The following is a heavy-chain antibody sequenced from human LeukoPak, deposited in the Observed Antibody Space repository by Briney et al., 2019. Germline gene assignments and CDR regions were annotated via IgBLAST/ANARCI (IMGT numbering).Heavy chain of an antibody. D-gene: IGHD6-19*01. CDR3: ARDLTAVAGPPLALYGMDV. CDR1: GGTFSSYT. Sequence: ASVKVSCKASGGTFSSYTISWVRQAPGQGLEWMGRIIPILGIANYAQKFQGRVTITADKSTSTAYMELSSPRSEDTAVYYCARDLTAVAGPPLALYGMDVWGKGTTVTVS. V-gene: IGHV1-69*04. CDR2: IIPILGIA. J-gene: IGHJ6*04.